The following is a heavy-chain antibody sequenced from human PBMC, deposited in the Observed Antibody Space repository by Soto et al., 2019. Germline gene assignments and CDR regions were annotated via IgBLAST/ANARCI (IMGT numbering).Heavy chain of an antibody. D-gene: IGHD3-10*01. V-gene: IGHV4-59*08. J-gene: IGHJ4*02. CDR2: IYYSGST. Sequence: QVQLQESGPGLVKPSETLSLTCTVSGGSISSYYWSWIRQPPGKGLEWIGYIYYSGSTKYNPSLKRRVTISVDTSKNQFSLKLSSVTAADTAVYYCARRYGSGFDYWGQGTLVTVSS. CDR1: GGSISSYY. CDR3: ARRYGSGFDY.